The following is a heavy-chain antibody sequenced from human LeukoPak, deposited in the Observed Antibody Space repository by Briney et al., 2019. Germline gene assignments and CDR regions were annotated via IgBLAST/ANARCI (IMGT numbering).Heavy chain of an antibody. V-gene: IGHV1-8*02. J-gene: IGHJ4*02. Sequence: ASVKVSCKASGYTFTSYGINWVRQAPGQGLEWMGWMNPNSGNTGYAQKFQGRVTMTRNTSISTAYMELSSLRSEDTAVYYCARGLGSGNYYNYWGQGTLVTVSS. CDR1: GYTFTSYG. CDR3: ARGLGSGNYYNY. CDR2: MNPNSGNT. D-gene: IGHD3-10*01.